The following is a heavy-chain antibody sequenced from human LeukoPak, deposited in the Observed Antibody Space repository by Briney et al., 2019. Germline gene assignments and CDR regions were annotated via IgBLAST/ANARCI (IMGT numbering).Heavy chain of an antibody. CDR1: GFTFSDYY. Sequence: GGSLRLSCAASGFTFSDYYMSWIRQAPGKGLEWVSAISGSGGSTYYADSVKGRFTISRDNAKNSLYLQMNSLRAEDTAVYYCARVKYYGSGSSFDPWGQGTLVTVSS. V-gene: IGHV3-11*04. CDR3: ARVKYYGSGSSFDP. J-gene: IGHJ5*02. D-gene: IGHD3-10*01. CDR2: ISGSGGST.